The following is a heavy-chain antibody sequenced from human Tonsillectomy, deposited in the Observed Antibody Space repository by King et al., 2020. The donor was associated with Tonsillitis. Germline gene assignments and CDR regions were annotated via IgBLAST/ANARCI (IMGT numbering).Heavy chain of an antibody. Sequence: VQLVESGGGLVQPGGSLRLSCAASRFTFSNYGMSWVRQAPGKGLEWVSTIDHSGRTTYYADSVKGRFTISRDNSKNTLHLQMNSLRVEDTAVYYCAKGSGNYYFDYWGQGTVVTVSS. CDR3: AKGSGNYYFDY. V-gene: IGHV3-23*04. CDR1: RFTFSNYG. D-gene: IGHD2-15*01. CDR2: IDHSGRTT. J-gene: IGHJ4*02.